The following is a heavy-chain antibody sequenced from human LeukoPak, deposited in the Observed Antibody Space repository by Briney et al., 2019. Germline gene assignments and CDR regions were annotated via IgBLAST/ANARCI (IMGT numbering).Heavy chain of an antibody. V-gene: IGHV4-59*01. D-gene: IGHD3-10*01. Sequence: SETLSLTCSVSGGSISNYYWSWIWQPPGKGLEWIGFIHSNGIANYNRSLNSRASISRDTSRSQVSLKLSSVTAADTAVYYCASSNLGSLGQFDSWGQGTLVTVSS. CDR1: GGSISNYY. J-gene: IGHJ5*01. CDR3: ASSNLGSLGQFDS. CDR2: IHSNGIA.